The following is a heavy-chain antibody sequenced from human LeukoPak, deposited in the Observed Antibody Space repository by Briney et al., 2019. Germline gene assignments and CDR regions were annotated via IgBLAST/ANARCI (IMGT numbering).Heavy chain of an antibody. CDR2: ISGSGGST. CDR1: GFTFSSYD. J-gene: IGHJ4*02. CDR3: AKLRESGTYFDS. V-gene: IGHV3-23*01. Sequence: GGSLRLSCAASGFTFSSYDMSWVRQAPGKGLEWVSAISGSGGSTYYADSVKGRFTVSRDSSKNTLSLQMNSLRAEDTAVYYCAKLRESGTYFDSWGQGTLVTVSS. D-gene: IGHD1-26*01.